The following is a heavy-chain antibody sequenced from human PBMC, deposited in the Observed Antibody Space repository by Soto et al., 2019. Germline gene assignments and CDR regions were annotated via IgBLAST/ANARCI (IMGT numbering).Heavy chain of an antibody. J-gene: IGHJ4*02. CDR2: ISAYNGNT. D-gene: IGHD6-19*01. Sequence: ASVKVSCKASGYTFTSYGISWVRQAPGQGLEWMGWISAYNGNTNYAQKLQGRVTMTTDTSTSTAYMELRSLRSDDTAVYYCARTNGLAVAGTRTYFDYWGQGTLVTVSS. CDR1: GYTFTSYG. V-gene: IGHV1-18*01. CDR3: ARTNGLAVAGTRTYFDY.